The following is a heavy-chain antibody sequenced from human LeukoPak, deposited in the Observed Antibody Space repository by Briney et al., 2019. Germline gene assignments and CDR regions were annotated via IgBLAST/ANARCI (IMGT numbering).Heavy chain of an antibody. J-gene: IGHJ4*02. Sequence: ASVKVSCKASGYTFTNFAITWVRQAPGQGLEWMGWISAYNGNTNYAQKLQGRVTMTTDTSTSTAYMELRSLRSDDTAVYYCARDSNYYDSSGPPSVCDYWGQGTLVTVSS. D-gene: IGHD3-22*01. CDR1: GYTFTNFA. CDR2: ISAYNGNT. CDR3: ARDSNYYDSSGPPSVCDY. V-gene: IGHV1-18*01.